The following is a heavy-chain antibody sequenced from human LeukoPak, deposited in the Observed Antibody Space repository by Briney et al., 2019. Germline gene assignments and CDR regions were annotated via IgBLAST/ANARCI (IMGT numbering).Heavy chain of an antibody. Sequence: PSETLSLTCTVSGGSISSYYWTWIRQPPGKGLEWIGYIYYSGNTNYNPSLKSRVTISVDTSKNQFSLKLSSVTAADTAVYYCARRDSITMIVVVITPFDYWGQGTLVTVSS. CDR3: ARRDSITMIVVVITPFDY. CDR1: GGSISSYY. V-gene: IGHV4-59*01. CDR2: IYYSGNT. D-gene: IGHD3-22*01. J-gene: IGHJ4*02.